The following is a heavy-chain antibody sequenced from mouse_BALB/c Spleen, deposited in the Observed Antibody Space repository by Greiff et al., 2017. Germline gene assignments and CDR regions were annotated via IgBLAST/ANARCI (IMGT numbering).Heavy chain of an antibody. Sequence: EVKLVESGGGLVQPGGSRKLSCAASGFTFSSFGMHWVRQASEKGLEWVAYISSGSSTIYYADTVKGRFTISRDNPKNTLFLQMTSLRSEDTAMYYCARGGNYFFDYWGQGTTLTVSS. CDR3: ARGGNYFFDY. CDR1: GFTFSSFG. CDR2: ISSGSSTI. V-gene: IGHV5-17*02. J-gene: IGHJ2*01. D-gene: IGHD2-1*01.